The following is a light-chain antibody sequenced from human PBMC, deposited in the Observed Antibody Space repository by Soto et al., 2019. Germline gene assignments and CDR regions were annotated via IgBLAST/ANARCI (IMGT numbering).Light chain of an antibody. CDR1: QSINRH. J-gene: IGKJ4*01. CDR2: DAS. V-gene: IGKV3-11*01. CDR3: HQRSNWPPVT. Sequence: EIVLTQSPATLSLSPGERATLSCRASQSINRHLAWYRQKPGQAPRLLIYDASNRATGIPARFSGSGSGTDFTLTISSLEPEDVGVYYCHQRSNWPPVTFGGGTKVEIK.